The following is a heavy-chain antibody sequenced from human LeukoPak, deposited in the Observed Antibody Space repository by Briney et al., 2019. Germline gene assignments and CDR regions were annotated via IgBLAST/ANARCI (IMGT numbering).Heavy chain of an antibody. CDR2: ISASGGSN. D-gene: IGHD3-10*01. CDR3: AKDRDSTLIRGAIYD. CDR1: GFTFSSYE. J-gene: IGHJ4*02. Sequence: GGSLRLSCAASGFTFSSYEMNGVRQAPGKGREGVCGISASGGSNYYADSVKGRFTISRDNSKNTLYLQMNSLRAEDTAVYYCAKDRDSTLIRGAIYDWGQGTLVTVSS. V-gene: IGHV3-23*01.